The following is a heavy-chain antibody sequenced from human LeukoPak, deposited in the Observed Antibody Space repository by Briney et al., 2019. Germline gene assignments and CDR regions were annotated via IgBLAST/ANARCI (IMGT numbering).Heavy chain of an antibody. D-gene: IGHD1-26*01. CDR3: ARGIVGATWFDP. Sequence: GGSLRLSCAASGFTFSSYSMNWVRQAPGEGLEWVSSISSSSSYIYYADSVKGRFTISRDNAKNSLYLQMNSLRAEDTAVYYCARGIVGATWFDPWGQGTLVTVSS. J-gene: IGHJ5*02. CDR1: GFTFSSYS. CDR2: ISSSSSYI. V-gene: IGHV3-21*01.